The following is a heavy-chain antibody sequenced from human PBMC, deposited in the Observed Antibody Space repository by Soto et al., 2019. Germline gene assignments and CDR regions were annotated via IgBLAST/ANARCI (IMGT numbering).Heavy chain of an antibody. Sequence: GGSLRLSCAASGFTVSSNYMSWVRQAPGKGLEWVSVIYSGGSTYYADSVKGRFTISRDNSKNTLYLQMNSLRAEDTALYHCAKGGTGSSVGRYMDVWGKGTTVTVSS. D-gene: IGHD2-15*01. V-gene: IGHV3-53*01. J-gene: IGHJ6*03. CDR3: AKGGTGSSVGRYMDV. CDR1: GFTVSSNY. CDR2: IYSGGST.